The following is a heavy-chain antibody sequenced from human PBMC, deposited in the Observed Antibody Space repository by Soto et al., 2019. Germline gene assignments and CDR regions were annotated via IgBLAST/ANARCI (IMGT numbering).Heavy chain of an antibody. CDR3: AKERRGYCSGGSCYLGRYFDL. CDR2: ISYDGTNK. J-gene: IGHJ2*01. Sequence: QVQLVESGGGVVKPGRSLRLSCAASGFTFSSYGMHWVRQAPGKGLEWVAVISYDGTNKYYADSVKGRFTISRDNSKNTLYLQMNSLRAEDTAVYYCAKERRGYCSGGSCYLGRYFDLWGRGTLVTVSS. D-gene: IGHD2-15*01. CDR1: GFTFSSYG. V-gene: IGHV3-30*18.